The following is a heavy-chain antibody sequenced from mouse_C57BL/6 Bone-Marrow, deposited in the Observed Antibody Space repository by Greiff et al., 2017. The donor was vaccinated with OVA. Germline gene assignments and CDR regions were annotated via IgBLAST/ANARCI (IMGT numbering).Heavy chain of an antibody. V-gene: IGHV1-15*01. Sequence: VKLVESGAELVRPGASVTLSCKASGYTFTDYEMHWVKQTPVHGLEWIGAIDPETGGTAYNQKFKGKAILTADKSSSTAYMELRSLTSEDSAVYYCTAPYGNYPYFDYWGQGTTLTVSS. CDR3: TAPYGNYPYFDY. CDR2: IDPETGGT. J-gene: IGHJ2*01. CDR1: GYTFTDYE. D-gene: IGHD2-1*01.